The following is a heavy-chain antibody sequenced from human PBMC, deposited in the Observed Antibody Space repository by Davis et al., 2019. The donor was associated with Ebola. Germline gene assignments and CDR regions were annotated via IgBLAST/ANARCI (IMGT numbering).Heavy chain of an antibody. CDR3: ARGITLIWSGYYNYYYGMDV. CDR1: GFTFSSYA. J-gene: IGHJ6*02. D-gene: IGHD3-3*01. CDR2: ISSSGSTI. V-gene: IGHV3-11*01. Sequence: PGGSLRLSCAASGFTFSSYAMSWIRQAPGKGLEWVSYISSSGSTIYYVDSVKGRFTISRDNAKKSLYLQMNSLRAEDTAVYYCARGITLIWSGYYNYYYGMDVWGQGTTVTVSS.